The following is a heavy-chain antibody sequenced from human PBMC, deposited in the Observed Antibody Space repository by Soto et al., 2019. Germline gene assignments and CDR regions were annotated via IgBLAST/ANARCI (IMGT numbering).Heavy chain of an antibody. CDR3: ARGGYCTNGICSYYYHGMDV. D-gene: IGHD2-8*01. CDR1: GFTFSSYS. Sequence: PGGSLRLSCAASGFTFSSYSMNWVRQAPGKGLEWVSYISSSSITIYYADSVKGRFTISRDNAKNSLYLQMNSLRDEDTAVYYCARGGYCTNGICSYYYHGMDVWGQGTTVTVPS. V-gene: IGHV3-48*02. J-gene: IGHJ6*02. CDR2: ISSSSITI.